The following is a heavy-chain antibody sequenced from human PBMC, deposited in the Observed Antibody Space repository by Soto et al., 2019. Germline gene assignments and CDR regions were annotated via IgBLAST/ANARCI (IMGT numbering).Heavy chain of an antibody. CDR1: GGSLSDQW. D-gene: IGHD2-2*01. CDR2: IYPGDSDT. V-gene: IGHV5-51*01. CDR3: ARVGIVVVPAAIDY. J-gene: IGHJ4*02. Sequence: GESLKISCKGSGGSLSDQWIGWVRHTPDKGLEWMGIIYPGDSDTRYSPSFQGQVTISADKSISTAYLQWSSLKASDTAMYYCARVGIVVVPAAIDYWGQGTLVTVSS.